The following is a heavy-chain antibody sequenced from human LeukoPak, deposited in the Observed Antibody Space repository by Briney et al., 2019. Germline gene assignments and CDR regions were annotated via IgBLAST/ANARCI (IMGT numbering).Heavy chain of an antibody. CDR2: ISASRGIT. Sequence: GGSLRLSCAASGFNYSSYTMNWVRQAPGMGLEWLSYISASRGITYYADSVKGRFTISRDNAKNSLYLQMNSLRADDTAVYYCANHLACGSTSCPSFDDWGQGTLVTVSS. CDR3: ANHLACGSTSCPSFDD. J-gene: IGHJ4*02. V-gene: IGHV3-48*01. CDR1: GFNYSSYT. D-gene: IGHD2-2*01.